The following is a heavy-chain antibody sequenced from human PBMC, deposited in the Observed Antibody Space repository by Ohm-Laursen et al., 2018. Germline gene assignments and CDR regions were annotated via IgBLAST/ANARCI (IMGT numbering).Heavy chain of an antibody. Sequence: SETLSLTCTVSGDSISGRYWSWIRQPPGKGLEWIGNIDDNGNTNYNPSLQSRVTISINTSKNQFSLQLSSVTAADTAVYYCARDRAFGGVVKWYFDLWGRGTLVTVSS. CDR1: GDSISGRY. CDR2: IDDNGNT. D-gene: IGHD3-16*01. J-gene: IGHJ2*01. V-gene: IGHV4-59*11. CDR3: ARDRAFGGVVKWYFDL.